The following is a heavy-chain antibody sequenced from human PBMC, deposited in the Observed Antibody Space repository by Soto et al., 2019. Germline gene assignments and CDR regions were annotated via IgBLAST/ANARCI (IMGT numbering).Heavy chain of an antibody. J-gene: IGHJ5*02. D-gene: IGHD2-2*01. CDR2: ISGYNGNT. V-gene: IGHV1-18*01. CDR3: ARDEVPAANWLDR. Sequence: GASVKVSCKASGYIFINYGITWVRQAPGQGLEWMGWISGYNGNTKYADKLQGRVTMTTDTSTTTAYMELRSLRSDDTAVYYCARDEVPAANWLDRWGQGTLVIVSS. CDR1: GYIFINYG.